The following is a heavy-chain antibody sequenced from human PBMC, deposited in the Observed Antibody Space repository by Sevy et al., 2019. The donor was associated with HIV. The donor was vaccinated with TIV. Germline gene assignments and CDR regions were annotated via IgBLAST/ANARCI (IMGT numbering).Heavy chain of an antibody. J-gene: IGHJ6*02. D-gene: IGHD1-1*01. V-gene: IGHV1-18*01. CDR2: ISDYYGDT. Sequence: ASVKVSCKASGYSFRNYGISWVRQAPGQGLEWMGWISDYYGDTDYAQNFQGRLTMTTDTSTSTAYMELRSLRSDDTAVYFCARKDFVCERHFYSGMDVWGQGTTVTVSS. CDR1: GYSFRNYG. CDR3: ARKDFVCERHFYSGMDV.